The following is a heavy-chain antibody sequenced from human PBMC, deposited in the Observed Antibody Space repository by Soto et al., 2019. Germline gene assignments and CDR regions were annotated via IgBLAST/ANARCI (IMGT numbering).Heavy chain of an antibody. V-gene: IGHV3-30*18. D-gene: IGHD5-12*01. CDR3: AKANKRSGYDEGDYYYGMDV. Sequence: GGSLRLSCAASGFTFSSYGMHWVRQAPGKGLEWVAVISYDGSNKYYADSVKGRFTISRDNSKNTLYLQMNSLRAEDTAVYYCAKANKRSGYDEGDYYYGMDVWGQGTTVTVSS. J-gene: IGHJ6*02. CDR1: GFTFSSYG. CDR2: ISYDGSNK.